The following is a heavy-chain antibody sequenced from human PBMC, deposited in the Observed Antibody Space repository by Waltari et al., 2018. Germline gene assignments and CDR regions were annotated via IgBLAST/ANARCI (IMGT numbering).Heavy chain of an antibody. Sequence: AASGFSFSDYEMNWVRQAPGKGLEWVSYISGSGSTIYYADSVKGRFTISRDNAKDSLYLEMSDLRVEDTALYYCVVGFCSGGSCHSRDYWGQGTLVTVSS. D-gene: IGHD2-15*01. V-gene: IGHV3-48*03. CDR3: VVGFCSGGSCHSRDY. CDR2: ISGSGSTI. J-gene: IGHJ4*02. CDR1: GFSFSDYE.